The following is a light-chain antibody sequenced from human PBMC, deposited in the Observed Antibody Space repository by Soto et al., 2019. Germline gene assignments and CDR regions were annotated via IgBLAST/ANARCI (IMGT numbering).Light chain of an antibody. CDR2: AAS. CDR1: QSISNF. Sequence: DIQMTQSPSSLSASVGDRVTITCRASQSISNFLNWYQHKPGKAPKLLIYAASSLQSGVPSRFSGSGSGTDFTLTISSLQPEDFATYYCQQSYSSPPSFGGGTKVEIK. CDR3: QQSYSSPPS. V-gene: IGKV1-39*01. J-gene: IGKJ4*01.